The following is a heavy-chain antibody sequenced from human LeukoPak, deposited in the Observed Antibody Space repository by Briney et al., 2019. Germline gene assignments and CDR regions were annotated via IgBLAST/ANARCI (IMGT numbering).Heavy chain of an antibody. J-gene: IGHJ3*02. V-gene: IGHV3-30*02. Sequence: GGSLRLSCAASGFILSSYGMHWVRQAPGKGLEWVAFIRDDGRDKYYADSVKGRFTISRDISKNTLYVQMNSLRAEDTAVYYCARDQRITVFGVAFDAFDIWGQGTMVTVSS. CDR2: IRDDGRDK. CDR1: GFILSSYG. D-gene: IGHD3-3*01. CDR3: ARDQRITVFGVAFDAFDI.